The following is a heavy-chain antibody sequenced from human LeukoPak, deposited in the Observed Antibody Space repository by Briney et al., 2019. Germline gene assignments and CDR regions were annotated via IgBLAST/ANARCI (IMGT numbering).Heavy chain of an antibody. CDR2: ISSSSSYI. CDR1: GFTFSSYS. J-gene: IGHJ4*02. V-gene: IGHV3-21*01. CDR3: ARADSSSGWPIDY. D-gene: IGHD6-19*01. Sequence: GGSLRLSCAASGFTFSSYSINWVRQAPGKGLECVSSISSSSSYIYYADSVKGRFTISRDNAKNSLYLQMNSLRAEDTAVYYCARADSSSGWPIDYWGQGTLVTVSS.